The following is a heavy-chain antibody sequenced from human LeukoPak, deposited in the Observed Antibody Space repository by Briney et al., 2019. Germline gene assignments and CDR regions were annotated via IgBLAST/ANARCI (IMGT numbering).Heavy chain of an antibody. CDR2: IIPIFGTA. J-gene: IGHJ6*02. V-gene: IGHV1-69*13. D-gene: IGHD6-13*01. CDR3: AASIAAAGIGYYGMDV. Sequence: GASVKVSCKASGYTFTSYYMHWVRQAPGQGLEWMGGIIPIFGTANYAQKFQGRVTITADESTSTAYMELSSLRSEDTAVYYCAASIAAAGIGYYGMDVWGQGTTVTVSS. CDR1: GYTFTSYY.